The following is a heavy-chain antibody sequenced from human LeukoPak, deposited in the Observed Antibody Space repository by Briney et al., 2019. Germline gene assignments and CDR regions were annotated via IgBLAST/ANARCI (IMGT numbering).Heavy chain of an antibody. CDR1: GFTFSSYS. V-gene: IGHV3-21*01. J-gene: IGHJ4*02. CDR3: ARERCSGGNCYYFDY. Sequence: PGGSLRLSCAASGFTFSSYSMNWVRQAPGKGLEWVSSISSSSSYIYYADSVKGRFTISRDNAKNSLYLQMNSLRAEDTAVYYCARERCSGGNCYYFDYWGQGTLVTVSS. D-gene: IGHD2-15*01. CDR2: ISSSSSYI.